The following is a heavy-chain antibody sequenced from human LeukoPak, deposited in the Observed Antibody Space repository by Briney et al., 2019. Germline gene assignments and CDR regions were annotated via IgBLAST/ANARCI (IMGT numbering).Heavy chain of an antibody. J-gene: IGHJ4*02. Sequence: SETLSLTCTVSGVSINSYYWSWIRQPPGKGLEWIGYIYYSGSTYYNPSLKSRVTISVDTSKNQFSLKVTSVTAADTAVYYCARGGDYGDRNTFDYWGQGTLVTVSS. CDR3: ARGGDYGDRNTFDY. CDR2: IYYSGST. V-gene: IGHV4-59*12. CDR1: GVSINSYY. D-gene: IGHD4-17*01.